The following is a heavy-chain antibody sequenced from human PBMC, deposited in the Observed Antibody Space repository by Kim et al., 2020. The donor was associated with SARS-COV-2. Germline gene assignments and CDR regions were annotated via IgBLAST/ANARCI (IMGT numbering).Heavy chain of an antibody. J-gene: IGHJ6*02. CDR3: AKGQSGYNYGMDV. V-gene: IGHV3-23*01. Sequence: NADSGKGRFTISRDNSKNTLNLQMNSLRAEDTAVYYCAKGQSGYNYGMDVWGHGTTVTVSS. D-gene: IGHD3-3*01.